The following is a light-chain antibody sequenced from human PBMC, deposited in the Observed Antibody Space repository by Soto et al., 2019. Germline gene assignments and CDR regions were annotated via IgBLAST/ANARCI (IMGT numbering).Light chain of an antibody. CDR2: GAS. V-gene: IGKV3-20*01. CDR1: QSVSSSY. CDR3: QQYDSSPKT. Sequence: FTHSPGTLCLSPGERATLCCRASQSVSSSYLAWYQQKPGQAPRLLIYGASSRATGIPDRFSGSGSGTDFTLTISRLEPEDFAVYYCQQYDSSPKTFGQGTKV. J-gene: IGKJ1*01.